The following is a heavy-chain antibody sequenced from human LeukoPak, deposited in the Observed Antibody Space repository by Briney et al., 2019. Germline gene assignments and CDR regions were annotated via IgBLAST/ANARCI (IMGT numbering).Heavy chain of an antibody. CDR3: ATSYDSRGCD. Sequence: GGSLRLSCTASGFTFSSFWMAWVRQAPGKGLEWVGNIKQDGSIQYYGDSVKGRFTISRDNAKNSLYLQMNNVRAEDTALYYCATSYDSRGCDWGQGTLVTVSS. D-gene: IGHD3-22*01. CDR1: GFTFSSFW. J-gene: IGHJ4*02. CDR2: IKQDGSIQ. V-gene: IGHV3-7*01.